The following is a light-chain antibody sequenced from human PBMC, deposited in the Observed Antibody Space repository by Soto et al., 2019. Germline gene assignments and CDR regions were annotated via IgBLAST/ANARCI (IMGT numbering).Light chain of an antibody. CDR2: GAS. CDR3: QQYGSSPTWT. Sequence: EIVLTQSPGTLSFSPGEGATLSCRSSETVNTNYLAWYQQKPGQAPRLLIYGASTRATGIPARFSGSGSGTDFTLTIRRLEPEDFAVYYCQQYGSSPTWTFGQGTKGDIK. V-gene: IGKV3-20*01. CDR1: ETVNTNY. J-gene: IGKJ1*01.